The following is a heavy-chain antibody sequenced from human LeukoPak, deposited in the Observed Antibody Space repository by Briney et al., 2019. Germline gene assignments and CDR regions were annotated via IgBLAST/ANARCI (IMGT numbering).Heavy chain of an antibody. CDR1: GYTFTSYD. J-gene: IGHJ4*02. CDR2: MNPNSGNT. V-gene: IGHV1-8*03. Sequence: ASVKVSCKASGYTFTSYDINWVRQATGQGLEWMGWMNPNSGNTGYAQKFQGRVTITRNTSISTAYMELSSLRSEDTAVYYCARVEEGRYDFWSGTFDYWGQGTLVTVSS. D-gene: IGHD3-3*01. CDR3: ARVEEGRYDFWSGTFDY.